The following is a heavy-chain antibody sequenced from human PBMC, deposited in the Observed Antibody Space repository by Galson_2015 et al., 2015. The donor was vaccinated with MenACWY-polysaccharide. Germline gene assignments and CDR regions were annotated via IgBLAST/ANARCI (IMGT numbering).Heavy chain of an antibody. J-gene: IGHJ2*01. CDR1: GGSISIYY. CDR2: IYYSGST. D-gene: IGHD2-15*01. Sequence: SETLSLTCTVSGGSISIYYWSWIRQPPGKGLEWIGYIYYSGSTNYNPSLKSRVTISVDTSKNQFSLKLSSVTAADTAVYYCARVDAHCSGGSCSWYFDLWGRGTLVTVSS. CDR3: ARVDAHCSGGSCSWYFDL. V-gene: IGHV4-59*01.